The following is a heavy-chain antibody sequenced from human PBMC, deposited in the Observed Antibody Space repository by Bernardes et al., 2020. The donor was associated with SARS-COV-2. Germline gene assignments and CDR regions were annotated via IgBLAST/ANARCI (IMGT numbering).Heavy chain of an antibody. D-gene: IGHD2-15*01. CDR3: ARGSAAVVSHFMLLFANWYFDL. Sequence: SETLSLTCAVYSGSFSGYYWSWISKTPGKGLEWIGEINDSGSTKYNPALKSRVTISVDPSKNQFSLKLNSVTAADTAVYYCARGSAAVVSHFMLLFANWYFDLWGRGTLVTVSS. J-gene: IGHJ2*01. V-gene: IGHV4-34*01. CDR1: SGSFSGYY. CDR2: INDSGST.